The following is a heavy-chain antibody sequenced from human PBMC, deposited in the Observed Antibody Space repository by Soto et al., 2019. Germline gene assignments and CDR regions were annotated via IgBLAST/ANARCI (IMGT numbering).Heavy chain of an antibody. D-gene: IGHD4-17*01. CDR3: ARDKLHGDSTYWYFDL. Sequence: EVQLVESGGDLVQPGGSLRLSCAASGFTVSSNYMNWVRQAPGKGLEWVSIIYSGGTTYYADSVKGRFTISRHNSKNTLYLQMNSLRAEDTAVYYCARDKLHGDSTYWYFDLWGRGTLVTVSS. J-gene: IGHJ2*01. CDR1: GFTVSSNY. V-gene: IGHV3-53*04. CDR2: IYSGGTT.